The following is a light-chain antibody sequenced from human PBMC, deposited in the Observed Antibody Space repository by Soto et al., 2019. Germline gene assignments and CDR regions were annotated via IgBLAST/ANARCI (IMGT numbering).Light chain of an antibody. CDR2: GAS. V-gene: IGKV3-15*01. CDR3: QHYNSYPWT. CDR1: QRVRGN. J-gene: IGKJ1*01. Sequence: EIVMTQSPATLSVSPGERATLSCRASQRVRGNLTWYPQKPGQAPKLPIYGASTWPTGIPARFSGSGSGTEFTLTISSLQPDDFATYYCQHYNSYPWTFGQGTKVDIK.